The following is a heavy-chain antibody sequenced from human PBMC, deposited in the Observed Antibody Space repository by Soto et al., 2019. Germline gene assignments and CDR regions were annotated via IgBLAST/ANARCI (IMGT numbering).Heavy chain of an antibody. CDR2: IYYSGST. CDR3: ASPGFGSSGTFDY. V-gene: IGHV4-39*01. CDR1: GGSISSSSYY. J-gene: IGHJ4*02. D-gene: IGHD3-22*01. Sequence: SETLSLTCTVSGGSISSSSYYWGWIRQPPGKGLEWIGSIYYSGSTYYNPSLKSRVTISVDTSKNQFSLKLSSVTAADTAVYYCASPGFGSSGTFDYWGQGTLVTVSS.